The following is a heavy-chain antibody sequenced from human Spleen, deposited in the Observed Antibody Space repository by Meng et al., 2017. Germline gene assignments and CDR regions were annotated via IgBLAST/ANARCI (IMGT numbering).Heavy chain of an antibody. CDR3: ARGPTTMAHDFDY. CDR1: GGPFRYYY. Sequence: QGQLPEWGGGLVKPAETLSPPGVVTGGPFRYYYRSWIRPPPGKGLEWIGEINHSGSTNYNPSLESRATISVDTSQNNLSLKLRSVTAADSAVYYCARGPTTMAHDFDYWGQGTLVTVSS. D-gene: IGHD4-11*01. V-gene: IGHV4-34*01. J-gene: IGHJ4*02. CDR2: INHSGST.